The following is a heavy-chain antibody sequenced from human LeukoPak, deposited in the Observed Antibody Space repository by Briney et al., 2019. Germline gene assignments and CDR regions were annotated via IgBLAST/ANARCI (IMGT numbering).Heavy chain of an antibody. J-gene: IGHJ6*02. CDR1: GYTFTSYY. CDR2: INPSGGST. CDR3: ASTYGDYVNYYYGMDV. V-gene: IGHV1-46*01. Sequence: GASVKVSCKASGYTFTSYYMHWVRQAPGQGLEWMGIINPSGGSTSYAQKFQGRVTMTRDMSTSTVYMELSRLRSDDTAVYYCASTYGDYVNYYYGMDVWGQGTTVTVSS. D-gene: IGHD4-17*01.